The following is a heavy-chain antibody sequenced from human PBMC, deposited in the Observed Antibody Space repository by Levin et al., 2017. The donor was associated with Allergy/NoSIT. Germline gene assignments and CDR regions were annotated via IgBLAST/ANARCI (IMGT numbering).Heavy chain of an antibody. CDR1: GITFSNAW. Sequence: GGSLRLSCAASGITFSNAWMSWARQAPGKGLEWVGRIKSKTDGGTTEYAAPVKGRFTISRDDSKNTLYLQMNSLKTEDTAVYYCTTYSSSWYYFDYWGQGTLVTVSS. J-gene: IGHJ4*02. CDR2: IKSKTDGGTT. CDR3: TTYSSSWYYFDY. D-gene: IGHD6-13*01. V-gene: IGHV3-15*01.